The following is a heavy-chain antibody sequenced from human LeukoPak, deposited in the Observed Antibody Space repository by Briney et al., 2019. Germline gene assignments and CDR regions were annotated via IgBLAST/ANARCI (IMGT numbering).Heavy chain of an antibody. Sequence: GASVKVSCKASGYTFTGYYMHWVRQAPGQGLEWMGWINPNSGGTNYAQKFQGRVTMTRGTSISTAYMELSRLRSDDTAVYYCARAGRFLEIRGGFDPWGQGTLVTVSS. CDR1: GYTFTGYY. CDR3: ARAGRFLEIRGGFDP. J-gene: IGHJ5*02. CDR2: INPNSGGT. D-gene: IGHD3-3*01. V-gene: IGHV1-2*02.